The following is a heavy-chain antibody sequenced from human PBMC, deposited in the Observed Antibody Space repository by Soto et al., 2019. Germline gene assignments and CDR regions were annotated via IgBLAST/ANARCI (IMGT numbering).Heavy chain of an antibody. V-gene: IGHV1-18*01. J-gene: IGHJ4*02. CDR2: ISAYNGNT. Sequence: ASVKVSCKASGYTFTSYGISWVRQAPGQGLEWMGWISAYNGNTNYAQKLQGRVTMTTDTSTSTAYMELRSLRPEDTAVYYCVKGEYYYDGSAYYPFDYWGQGRMVTVSS. D-gene: IGHD3-22*01. CDR3: VKGEYYYDGSAYYPFDY. CDR1: GYTFTSYG.